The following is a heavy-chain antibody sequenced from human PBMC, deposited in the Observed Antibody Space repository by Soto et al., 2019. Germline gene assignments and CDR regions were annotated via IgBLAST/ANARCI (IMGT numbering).Heavy chain of an antibody. J-gene: IGHJ5*02. V-gene: IGHV3-66*01. CDR2: IYSGGTT. CDR1: GFTVTSNY. D-gene: IGHD1-26*01. CDR3: VKESRVGATSPPSS. Sequence: EVQLVESGGGLVQPGGSLRLSCAASGFTVTSNYMSWVRQAPGKGLEWVSVIYSGGTTYYADSVKGRFTISRDNSRNTLFLQMNSLGVEDTAVYYCVKESRVGATSPPSSWGQGTLVTVSS.